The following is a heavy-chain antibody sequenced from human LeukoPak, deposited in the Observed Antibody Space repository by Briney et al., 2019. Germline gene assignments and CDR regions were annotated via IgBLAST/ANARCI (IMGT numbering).Heavy chain of an antibody. CDR2: ISHDGSNK. CDR1: GFTFSSYA. J-gene: IGHJ4*02. D-gene: IGHD3-22*01. Sequence: GRSLRLSCAASGFTFSSYAMHWVRQAPGKGLEWVAVISHDGSNKYYADSVKGRFTISRDNSKNTLYLQMNSLRAEDTAVYYCARGYDSSGYYYAYYFDYWGQGTPVTVSS. V-gene: IGHV3-30-3*01. CDR3: ARGYDSSGYYYAYYFDY.